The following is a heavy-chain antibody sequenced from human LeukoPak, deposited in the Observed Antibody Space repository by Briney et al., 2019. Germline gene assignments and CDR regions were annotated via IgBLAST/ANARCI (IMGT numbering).Heavy chain of an antibody. CDR3: ARAAYDSSGLFDY. CDR1: GFTFSSYE. V-gene: IGHV3-48*03. Sequence: GGSLRLSCAASGFTFSSYEMNWVRQAPGKGLEWVSYISSSGSTIYYADSVKGRFTISRDNAKNSLYLQMNGLRAEDTAVYYCARAAYDSSGLFDYWGQGTLVTVSS. CDR2: ISSSGSTI. D-gene: IGHD3-22*01. J-gene: IGHJ4*02.